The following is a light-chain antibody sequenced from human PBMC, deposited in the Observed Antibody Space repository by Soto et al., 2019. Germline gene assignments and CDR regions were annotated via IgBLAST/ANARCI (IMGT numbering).Light chain of an antibody. J-gene: IGKJ4*01. Sequence: DTQMTQSPSSLSASLGDRVTITCRSSQSISNHLNWYQQKPGKAPNLLIYGAFTLQRGVPSRFSGSGSGTDFTLTISSLQPEDFATYYCQPYNNWPLTFGGGTKVDIK. V-gene: IGKV1-39*01. CDR1: QSISNH. CDR2: GAF. CDR3: QPYNNWPLT.